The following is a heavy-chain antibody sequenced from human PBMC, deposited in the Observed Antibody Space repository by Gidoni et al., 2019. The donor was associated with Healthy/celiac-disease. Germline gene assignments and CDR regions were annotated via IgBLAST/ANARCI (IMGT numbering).Heavy chain of an antibody. J-gene: IGHJ4*02. CDR2: IAYDGSNK. CDR1: GFTFRSHS. CDR3: AKERYSSSWYPYYFDY. V-gene: IGHV3-30*18. Sequence: QVQLVESGGGVVQPARPLSLSCAASGFTFRSHSMHWVRQAPGKGLEWVAVIAYDGSNKYYADSVKGQFTNSRDNSKNTLYLQMNSLRGEETAVYYWAKERYSSSWYPYYFDYWGQGTLVTVSS. D-gene: IGHD6-13*01.